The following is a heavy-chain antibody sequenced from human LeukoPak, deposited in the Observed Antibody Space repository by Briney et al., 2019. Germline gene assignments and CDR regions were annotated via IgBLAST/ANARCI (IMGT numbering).Heavy chain of an antibody. J-gene: IGHJ4*02. CDR2: IYSGGST. CDR1: GFTVSSNY. D-gene: IGHD3-22*01. V-gene: IGHV3-53*01. Sequence: GGSLRLSCAASGFTVSSNYMSWVRQAPGKGLEWVSVIYSGGSTYYADSVKGRFTISRDNSKNTLYLQMNRLRAEDTAVYYCARDQIDSSGYLVGFDYWGQGTLVTVSS. CDR3: ARDQIDSSGYLVGFDY.